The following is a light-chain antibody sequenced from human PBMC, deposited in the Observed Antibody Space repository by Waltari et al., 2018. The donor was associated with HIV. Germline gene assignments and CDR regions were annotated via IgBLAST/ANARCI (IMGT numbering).Light chain of an antibody. CDR3: QQYGSSPPWT. V-gene: IGKV3-20*01. J-gene: IGKJ1*01. CDR1: QSVSSSY. CDR2: GAS. Sequence: IVLTQSPGTLSLSPGDRATLSCRASQSVSSSYLAWYQQKPGQAPRLLIYGASSRATGIPDRFSGSESGTDFTLTISRLEPEDFAVYYCQQYGSSPPWTFGQGTKVEIK.